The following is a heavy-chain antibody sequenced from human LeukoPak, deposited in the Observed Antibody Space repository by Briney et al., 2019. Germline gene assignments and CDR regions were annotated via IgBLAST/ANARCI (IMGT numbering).Heavy chain of an antibody. V-gene: IGHV4-38-2*02. D-gene: IGHD1-1*01. CDR2: IYHSGRT. CDR1: GYSISSGYY. J-gene: IGHJ3*02. Sequence: SETLSLTCTVSGYSISSGYYWGWIRPPPGKGLEWIGSIYHSGRTYYNPSLKSRVTISVDTSKNQFSLKLSSVTAADTAVYYCALTKEGKGDAFDIWGQGTMVTVSS. CDR3: ALTKEGKGDAFDI.